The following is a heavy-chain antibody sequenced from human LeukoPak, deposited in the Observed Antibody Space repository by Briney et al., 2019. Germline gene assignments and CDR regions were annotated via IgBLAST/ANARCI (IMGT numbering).Heavy chain of an antibody. CDR3: ARCPLRRGMDV. CDR2: INHSGST. J-gene: IGHJ6*02. D-gene: IGHD3-16*01. V-gene: IGHV4-34*01. Sequence: SETLSLTCTVYGGSFSGYYWSWIRQPPGKGLEWIGEINHSGSTNYNPSLKSRVTISVDTSKNQFSLKLSSVTAADTAVYHCARCPLRRGMDVWGQGTTVTVSS. CDR1: GGSFSGYY.